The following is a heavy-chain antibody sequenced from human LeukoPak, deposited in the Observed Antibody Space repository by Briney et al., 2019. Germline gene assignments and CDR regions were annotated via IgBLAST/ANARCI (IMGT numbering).Heavy chain of an antibody. CDR2: ISSSSSYI. Sequence: PGGSLRLSCAASGFTFSSYSMNWVRQAPGKGLEWVSSISSSSSYIYYADSVKGRFTISRDNAKNSLYLQTNSLRAEDTAVYYCARGARDDYVWGSYRSSYVGYFDYWGQGTLVTVSS. CDR3: ARGARDDYVWGSYRSSYVGYFDY. D-gene: IGHD3-16*02. V-gene: IGHV3-21*01. CDR1: GFTFSSYS. J-gene: IGHJ4*02.